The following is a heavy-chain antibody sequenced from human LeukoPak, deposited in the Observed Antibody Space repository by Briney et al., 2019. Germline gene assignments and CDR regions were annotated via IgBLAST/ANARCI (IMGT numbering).Heavy chain of an antibody. D-gene: IGHD2-15*01. Sequence: AASVKVSCKASGYTFTSYGISWVRQVPGQGLEWMGWISAYNGNTNYAQKLQGRVTMTTDTSTSTAYMELRSLRSDDTAVYYCARGGYCSGGSCYLDAFDIWGQGTMVTVSS. V-gene: IGHV1-18*01. CDR3: ARGGYCSGGSCYLDAFDI. J-gene: IGHJ3*02. CDR2: ISAYNGNT. CDR1: GYTFTSYG.